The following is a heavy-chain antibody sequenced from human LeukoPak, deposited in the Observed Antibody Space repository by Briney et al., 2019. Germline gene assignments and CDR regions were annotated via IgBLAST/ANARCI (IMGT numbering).Heavy chain of an antibody. CDR2: IKQDGSEE. D-gene: IGHD6-13*01. CDR3: ARDQNLGAAAGYYFDY. Sequence: GGSLRLSCAASGFTFSSYWMSWVRQAPGKGLEWVANIKQDGSEEYYVDSVKGRFTISRDNAKNSLYLQMNSLRAEDTAVYYCARDQNLGAAAGYYFDYWGQGTLVTVSS. CDR1: GFTFSSYW. J-gene: IGHJ4*02. V-gene: IGHV3-7*01.